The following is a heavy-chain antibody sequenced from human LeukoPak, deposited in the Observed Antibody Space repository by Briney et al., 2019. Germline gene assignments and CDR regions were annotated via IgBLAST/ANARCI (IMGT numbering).Heavy chain of an antibody. CDR1: GYTFTSYD. CDR3: ARVSRRRVVTATYYFDY. V-gene: IGHV1-8*01. J-gene: IGHJ4*02. D-gene: IGHD2-21*02. Sequence: ASVKVSCKASGYTFTSYDINWVRQAPGQGLEWMGWMNPNSGNTGYAQKFQGRVTMTRNTSISTAYTELSSLRSEDTAVYYCARVSRRRVVTATYYFDYWGQGTLVTVSS. CDR2: MNPNSGNT.